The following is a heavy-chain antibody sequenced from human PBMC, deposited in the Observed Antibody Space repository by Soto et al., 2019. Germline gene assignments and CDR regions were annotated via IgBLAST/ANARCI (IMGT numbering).Heavy chain of an antibody. Sequence: GGSLRLSCAASGFTFSSYAMSWVRQAPGKGLEWDSAISGSGGSTYYADSVKGRFTISRDNSKNTLYLQMNSLRAEDSSVYYCAKDYSSSWYGAFDIWGQGTMVTVSS. CDR2: ISGSGGST. CDR3: AKDYSSSWYGAFDI. D-gene: IGHD6-13*01. V-gene: IGHV3-23*01. J-gene: IGHJ3*02. CDR1: GFTFSSYA.